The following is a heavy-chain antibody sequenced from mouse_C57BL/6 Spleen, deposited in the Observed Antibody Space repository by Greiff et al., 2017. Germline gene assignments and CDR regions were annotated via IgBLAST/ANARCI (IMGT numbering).Heavy chain of an antibody. Sequence: QVQLQQPGAELVKPGASVKLSCKASGYTFTSYWMHWVKQRPGQGLEWIGMIHPNSGSTNYNEKFKSKATLTVDKSSSTAYMQLSSLTSEDSAVYYCARLVDSYYDYYAMDYWGQGTSVTGSS. J-gene: IGHJ4*01. CDR3: ARLVDSYYDYYAMDY. V-gene: IGHV1-64*01. CDR2: IHPNSGST. CDR1: GYTFTSYW. D-gene: IGHD2-3*01.